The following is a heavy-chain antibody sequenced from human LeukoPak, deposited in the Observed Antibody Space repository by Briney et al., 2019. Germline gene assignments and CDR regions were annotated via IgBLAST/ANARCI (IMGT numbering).Heavy chain of an antibody. Sequence: ASVKVSCKASGYTFTGYYMHWVRQAPGQGLEWMGWINPNSGGTNYAQKFQGRVTMTRDTSITTDYMELSRLRSDDTAVYYCARDRSSSRVPDYWGQGTLVTVSS. J-gene: IGHJ4*02. D-gene: IGHD6-13*01. CDR1: GYTFTGYY. CDR3: ARDRSSSRVPDY. CDR2: INPNSGGT. V-gene: IGHV1-2*02.